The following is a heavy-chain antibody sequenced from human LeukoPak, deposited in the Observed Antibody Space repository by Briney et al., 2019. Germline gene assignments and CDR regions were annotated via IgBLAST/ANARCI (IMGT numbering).Heavy chain of an antibody. V-gene: IGHV3-30*02. CDR2: IGYDGSNK. Sequence: GGSLRLSCAASGFTFSSYGMHWVRQAPGKGLEWVAFIGYDGSNKYYADSVKGRFTISRDNSKNTLYLQMNSLRAEDTAVYYCAKRRFLVGDIWGQGTMVTVSS. CDR3: AKRRFLVGDI. J-gene: IGHJ3*02. CDR1: GFTFSSYG. D-gene: IGHD3-16*01.